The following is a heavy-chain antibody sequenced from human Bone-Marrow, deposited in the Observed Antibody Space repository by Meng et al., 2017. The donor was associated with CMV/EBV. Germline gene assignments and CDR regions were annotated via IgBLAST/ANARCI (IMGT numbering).Heavy chain of an antibody. J-gene: IGHJ3*02. Sequence: SETLSLTCAVYGGSFSGYYWSWIRQPPGKGLEWIGEINHSGSTNYNPSLKSRVTISVDTSKTQFSLKLSSVTAADTAVYYCARGGLVGATYDAFDIWGQGTMVTVSS. CDR2: INHSGST. CDR3: ARGGLVGATYDAFDI. V-gene: IGHV4-34*01. CDR1: GGSFSGYY. D-gene: IGHD1-26*01.